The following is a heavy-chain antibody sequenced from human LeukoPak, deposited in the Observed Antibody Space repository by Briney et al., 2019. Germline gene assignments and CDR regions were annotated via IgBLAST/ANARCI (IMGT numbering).Heavy chain of an antibody. D-gene: IGHD3-16*01. CDR1: GGSISSYY. J-gene: IGHJ3*02. CDR3: ARGPIGVFDI. V-gene: IGHV4-59*01. CDR2: IYYSGST. Sequence: SETLSLTCTVSGGSISSYYWSWIRQPPGKGLEWIGYIYYSGSTNYNPSLKSRVTISVDTSENQFSLKLSSVTAADTAVYYCARGPIGVFDIWGQGTMVTVSS.